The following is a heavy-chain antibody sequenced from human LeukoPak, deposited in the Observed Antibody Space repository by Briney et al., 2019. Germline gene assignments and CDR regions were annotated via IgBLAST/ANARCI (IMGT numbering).Heavy chain of an antibody. J-gene: IGHJ5*02. Sequence: GASVKVSCKVSGYTLTELSMHWVRQAPGKGLEWMGGFDPEDGETIYAQKFQGRVTMTEDTSTDTAYMELSSLRSEDTAVYYCATGKPAVIVSASLDPWGQGTLVTVSS. CDR3: ATGKPAVIVSASLDP. CDR2: FDPEDGET. CDR1: GYTLTELS. V-gene: IGHV1-24*01. D-gene: IGHD3-22*01.